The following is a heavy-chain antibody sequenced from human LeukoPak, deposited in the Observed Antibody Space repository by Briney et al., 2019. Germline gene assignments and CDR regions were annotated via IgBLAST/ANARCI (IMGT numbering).Heavy chain of an antibody. J-gene: IGHJ6*03. CDR3: AKDLIAAAVSYYYYMDV. Sequence: GGSLRLSCAASGFTFSSFAMSWVRQASGKGLEWVAFIRYDGSNKYYADSVKGRFTISRDNSKNTLYLQMNSLRAEDTAVYYCAKDLIAAAVSYYYYMDVWGKGTTVTVSS. CDR2: IRYDGSNK. V-gene: IGHV3-30*02. D-gene: IGHD6-13*01. CDR1: GFTFSSFA.